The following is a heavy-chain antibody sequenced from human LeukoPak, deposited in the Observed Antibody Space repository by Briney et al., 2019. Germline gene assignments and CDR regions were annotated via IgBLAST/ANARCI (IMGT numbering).Heavy chain of an antibody. V-gene: IGHV3-21*01. J-gene: IGHJ4*02. D-gene: IGHD3-10*01. CDR3: ARASGWFGELWLSRGYYFDY. CDR1: GFTFSSYS. CDR2: ISSSSSYI. Sequence: PGGSLRLSCAASGFTFSSYSMNWVRQAPGKGLEGVSSISSSSSYIYYADSVKGRFTISRDNAKKSLYLQMNSLRAEDTAVYYCARASGWFGELWLSRGYYFDYWGQGTLVTVSS.